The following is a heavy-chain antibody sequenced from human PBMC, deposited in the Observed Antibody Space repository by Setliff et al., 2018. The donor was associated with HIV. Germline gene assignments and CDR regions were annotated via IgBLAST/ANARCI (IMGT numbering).Heavy chain of an antibody. CDR2: IQTNSGGT. V-gene: IGHV1-2*02. CDR1: GYNFTAYY. J-gene: IGHJ3*02. D-gene: IGHD1-26*01. Sequence: ASVKVSCKASGYNFTAYYIHFVRQAPGQGLEWMGWIQTNSGGTKSAQKFQGRVTMTRDTSISTAYMELNSLTSDDTAVYYCARGRHSGTYEAFDIWGPGTMVTVSS. CDR3: ARGRHSGTYEAFDI.